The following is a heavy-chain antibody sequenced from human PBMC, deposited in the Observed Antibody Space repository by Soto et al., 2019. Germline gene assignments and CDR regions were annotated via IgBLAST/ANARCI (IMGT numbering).Heavy chain of an antibody. CDR2: IYYSGST. Sequence: QLQLQESGPGLVKPSQTLSLACTVSGGSFSSGGYYWSWIRQLPGKGLEWIGYIYYSGSTYYNPSLKRRFTISLDTSKNQFSLKLSSVTAADTAVYYCARATSFSGHHGYWGQGTLVTVPS. V-gene: IGHV4-31*03. CDR1: GGSFSSGGYY. CDR3: ARATSFSGHHGY. D-gene: IGHD2-8*02. J-gene: IGHJ4*02.